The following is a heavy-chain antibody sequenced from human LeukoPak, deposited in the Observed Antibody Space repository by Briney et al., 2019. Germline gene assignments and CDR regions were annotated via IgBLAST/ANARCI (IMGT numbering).Heavy chain of an antibody. J-gene: IGHJ4*02. CDR1: GGSISSSGYY. CDR3: ARHRASVVPAAIDY. D-gene: IGHD2-2*01. Sequence: SETLSLTCTVSGGSISSSGYYWGWIRQPPGKGLEWIGSIYYSGSTYYNPSLKSRVTISVDTSKNQFSLKLSSVTAADTAVYYCARHRASVVPAAIDYWGQGTLVTVSS. CDR2: IYYSGST. V-gene: IGHV4-39*01.